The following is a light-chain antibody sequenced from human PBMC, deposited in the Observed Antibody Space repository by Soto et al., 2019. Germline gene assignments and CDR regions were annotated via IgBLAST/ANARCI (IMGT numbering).Light chain of an antibody. CDR2: EVS. Sequence: QSALTQPASVSGSPGQSITISCTGTSSDVGGYDYVSWYQLHPGKAPKLMVFEVSNRPSGVSYRFSGSKSGNTASLTISGLQAEDEAHYFCSSYSISTAYLFGTGTKVTGL. CDR3: SSYSISTAYL. J-gene: IGLJ1*01. CDR1: SSDVGGYDY. V-gene: IGLV2-14*01.